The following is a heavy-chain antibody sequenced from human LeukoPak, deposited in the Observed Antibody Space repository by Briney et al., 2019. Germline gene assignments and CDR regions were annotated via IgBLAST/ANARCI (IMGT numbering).Heavy chain of an antibody. CDR3: ASYHGFDY. D-gene: IGHD1-14*01. CDR2: INHSGST. Sequence: SETLSLTCSVYGGSFSGYYWSWIRQPPGKGLEWIGEINHSGSTNYNPSLKSRVTISVDTSKNQFSLKLSSVTAADTAVYYCASYHGFDYWGQGTLVTVSS. CDR1: GGSFSGYY. V-gene: IGHV4-34*01. J-gene: IGHJ4*02.